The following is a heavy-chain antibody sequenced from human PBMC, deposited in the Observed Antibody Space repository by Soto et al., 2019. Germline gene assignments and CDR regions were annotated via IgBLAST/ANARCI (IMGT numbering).Heavy chain of an antibody. CDR3: ARATGSNHPFDY. CDR1: GFTFSNYG. CDR2: ISTDGSST. J-gene: IGHJ4*02. D-gene: IGHD2-2*01. V-gene: IGHV3-74*01. Sequence: GGSLRLSCAATGFTFSNYGMHWVRQGPGKGLVWVSRISTDGSSTTYADSVKGRFTISRDNAKNTLYLQMNSLRAEDTAVYYCARATGSNHPFDYWGQGSLVTVSS.